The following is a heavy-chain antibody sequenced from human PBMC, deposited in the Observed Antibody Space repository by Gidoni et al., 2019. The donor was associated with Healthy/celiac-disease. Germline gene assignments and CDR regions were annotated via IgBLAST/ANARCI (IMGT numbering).Heavy chain of an antibody. J-gene: IGHJ4*02. CDR2: IYYSGST. V-gene: IGHV4-31*03. CDR1: GCSISSGGYY. Sequence: QVQLQESGPGLVKPSQTLSLTCTVSGCSISSGGYYWSWFRQHPGKGLEWIGYIYYSGSTYYNPSLKSRVTISVDTSKNQFSLKLSSVTAADTAVYYCARVGSYYGSGSYYKKYYVDYWGQGTLVTVSS. CDR3: ARVGSYYGSGSYYKKYYVDY. D-gene: IGHD3-10*01.